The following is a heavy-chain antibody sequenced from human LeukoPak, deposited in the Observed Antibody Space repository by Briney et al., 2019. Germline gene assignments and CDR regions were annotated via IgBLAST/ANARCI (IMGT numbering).Heavy chain of an antibody. D-gene: IGHD1-26*01. CDR3: ARRISGSYHFDY. CDR2: IYYSGST. CDR1: GGSISSYY. V-gene: IGHV4-59*08. J-gene: IGHJ4*02. Sequence: SETLSLTCTVSGGSISSYYWSWVRQPPGNGLEWIRDIYYSGSTNYNPSLKSRVTISVDTSKNQFSLKLSSVTAADTAVYYCARRISGSYHFDYWGQGTLVTVSS.